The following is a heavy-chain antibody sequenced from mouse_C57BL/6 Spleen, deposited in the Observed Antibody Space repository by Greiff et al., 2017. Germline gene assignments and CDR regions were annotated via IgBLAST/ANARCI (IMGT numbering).Heavy chain of an antibody. D-gene: IGHD1-1*01. V-gene: IGHV1-55*01. CDR3: ARRGTGDGSSYGYAMDY. Sequence: QVQLQQPGAELVKPGASVKMSCKASGYTFTSYWITWVKQRPGQGLEWIGDIYPGSGSTNYNEKFKSKATLTVDTSSSTAYMQLSSLTSEDSAVYYCARRGTGDGSSYGYAMDYWGQGTSVTVSS. CDR1: GYTFTSYW. CDR2: IYPGSGST. J-gene: IGHJ4*01.